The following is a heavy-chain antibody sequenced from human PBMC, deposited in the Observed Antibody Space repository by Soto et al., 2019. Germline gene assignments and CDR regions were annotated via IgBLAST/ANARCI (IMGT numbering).Heavy chain of an antibody. V-gene: IGHV3-9*01. J-gene: IGHJ4*02. D-gene: IGHD3-10*01. Sequence: EVQLVESGGGLVQPGRSLSLSCAASGFTFDDYAMHWVQQAPGKGLEGVSGISWGSGSIDYADSGKGRFTISRDNAKNSPYLKMNSLRAEDTALYYCEKEADYYFDSWGRETLVTVST. CDR3: EKEADYYFDS. CDR2: ISWGSGSI. CDR1: GFTFDDYA.